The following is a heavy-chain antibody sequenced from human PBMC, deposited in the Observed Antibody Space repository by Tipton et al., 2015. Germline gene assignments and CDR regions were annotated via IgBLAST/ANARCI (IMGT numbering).Heavy chain of an antibody. V-gene: IGHV1-69*01. D-gene: IGHD6-6*01. J-gene: IGHJ6*02. CDR3: ARDARQLGYHDYGMDV. Sequence: QSGAEVKKPGASVKVSCKASGGSFGTHVISWVRQAPGQGLEWMGGIIPIFPTGIYAQKFRGRVTITADESTSTVYMELTTLRSDDTAAYYCARDARQLGYHDYGMDVWGQGTTVTVSS. CDR1: GGSFGTHV. CDR2: IIPIFPTG.